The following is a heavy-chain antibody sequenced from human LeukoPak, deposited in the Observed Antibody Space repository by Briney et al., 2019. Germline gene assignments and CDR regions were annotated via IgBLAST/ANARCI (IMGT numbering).Heavy chain of an antibody. CDR1: GFTFSRSW. V-gene: IGHV3-74*01. Sequence: GGSLRLSCAASGFTFSRSWMHWVRQSPGKGLVWVSRLNDDGSTTTYADSVKGRFTISRDNAKNTLYLQMNSLRAEDTALYYCAKGMYYYDSSGYSSPIDYWGQGTLVTVSS. J-gene: IGHJ4*02. CDR2: LNDDGSTT. D-gene: IGHD3-22*01. CDR3: AKGMYYYDSSGYSSPIDY.